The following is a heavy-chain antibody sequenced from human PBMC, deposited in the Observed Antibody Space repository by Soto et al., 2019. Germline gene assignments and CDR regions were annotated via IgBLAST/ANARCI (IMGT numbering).Heavy chain of an antibody. CDR1: GGTFSSYA. V-gene: IGHV1-69*13. J-gene: IGHJ5*02. CDR2: IIPIFGTA. Sequence: ASVKVSCKASGGTFSSYAISWVRQAPGQGLEWMGGIIPIFGTANYAQKFQGRVTITADESTSTAYMEPSSLRSEDTAVYYCARLYYDILTGSHPWGQGILVTVSS. D-gene: IGHD3-9*01. CDR3: ARLYYDILTGSHP.